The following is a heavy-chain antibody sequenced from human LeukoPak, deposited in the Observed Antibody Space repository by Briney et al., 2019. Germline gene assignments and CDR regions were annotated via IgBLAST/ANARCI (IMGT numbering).Heavy chain of an antibody. CDR2: INPNSGGT. CDR1: GYTFTGYY. CDR3: ARVLTIFGVEFDY. J-gene: IGHJ4*02. D-gene: IGHD3-3*01. Sequence: GASVKVSCKASGYTFTGYYMHWVRQAPGQGLEWMGWINPNSGGTNYAQKFQGRVTMTRDTSISTAYMELSRLRSDDTAVYYCARVLTIFGVEFDYWGRGTLVTVSS. V-gene: IGHV1-2*02.